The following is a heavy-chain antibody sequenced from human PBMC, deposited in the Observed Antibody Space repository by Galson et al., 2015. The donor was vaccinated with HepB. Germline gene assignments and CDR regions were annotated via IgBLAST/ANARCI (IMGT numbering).Heavy chain of an antibody. J-gene: IGHJ4*02. CDR1: GNSFNYYA. CDR3: ARDLGPMWGFLRLPFDS. V-gene: IGHV7-4-1*02. CDR2: INTNNGNP. Sequence: SVKVSCKASGNSFNYYAINWVRQAPGQGLEWMGWINTNNGNPTNAQDFAGRFVFSLDTSVSTTFLQISGLKTEDTAVYYCARDLGPMWGFLRLPFDSWGQGTLVTVSS. D-gene: IGHD2-21*01.